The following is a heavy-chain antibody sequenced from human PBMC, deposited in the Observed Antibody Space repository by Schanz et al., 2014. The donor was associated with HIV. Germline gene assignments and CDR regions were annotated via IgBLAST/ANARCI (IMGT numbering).Heavy chain of an antibody. D-gene: IGHD3-22*01. CDR1: GFTFNNYA. CDR3: AKDRNYYDSRFLGKGNYYYYYGMDV. V-gene: IGHV3-30*18. CDR2: ISYDGRNK. Sequence: QVQLVESGGGVVQPGRSLRLSCIASGFTFNNYAMTWVRQAPGKGLEWVAVISYDGRNKYQAASVKGRFTVSRDNAKNTVYLQMKSLRVEDTAVYYCAKDRNYYDSRFLGKGNYYYYYGMDVWGQGTTVTVSS. J-gene: IGHJ6*02.